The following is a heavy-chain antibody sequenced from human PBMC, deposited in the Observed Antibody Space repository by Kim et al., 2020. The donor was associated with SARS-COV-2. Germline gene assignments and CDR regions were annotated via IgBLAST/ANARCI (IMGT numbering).Heavy chain of an antibody. V-gene: IGHV3-53*01. CDR1: GFTVSSNY. J-gene: IGHJ5*02. CDR3: ARDSRFLEWFPLTGRFWFDP. CDR2: IYSGGST. D-gene: IGHD3-3*01. Sequence: GGSLRLSCAASGFTVSSNYMSWVRQAPGKGLEWVSVIYSGGSTYYADSVKGRFTISRDNSKNTLYLHMNSLRAEDTAVYYCARDSRFLEWFPLTGRFWFDPWGQGTLVTVSS.